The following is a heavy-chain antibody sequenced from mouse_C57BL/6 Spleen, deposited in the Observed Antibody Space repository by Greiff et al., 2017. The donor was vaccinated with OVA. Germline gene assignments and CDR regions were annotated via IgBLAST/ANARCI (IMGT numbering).Heavy chain of an antibody. CDR1: GYTFTSYG. CDR3: AREGYYGSRFDY. J-gene: IGHJ2*01. D-gene: IGHD1-1*01. Sequence: QVQLQQSGAELARPGASVKLSCKASGYTFTSYGISWVKQRTGQGLEWIGEIYPRSGNTYYNEKFKGKATLTADKSSSTAYMELRSLTSEDSAVYFCAREGYYGSRFDYWGKGTTLTVSS. CDR2: IYPRSGNT. V-gene: IGHV1-81*01.